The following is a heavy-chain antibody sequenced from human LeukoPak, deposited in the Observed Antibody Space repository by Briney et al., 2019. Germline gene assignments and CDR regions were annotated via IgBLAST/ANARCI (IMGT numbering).Heavy chain of an antibody. CDR1: GYTFSSYG. Sequence: ASVKVSCKASGYTFSSYGISWVRQAPGQGPEWMGWISAYNGNTNYAQKLQGRVTMTTDTSTSTAYMELRSLRSDDTAVYYCARVPRRGPNWFDPWGQGTLVTVSS. D-gene: IGHD3-10*01. CDR3: ARVPRRGPNWFDP. J-gene: IGHJ5*02. V-gene: IGHV1-18*01. CDR2: ISAYNGNT.